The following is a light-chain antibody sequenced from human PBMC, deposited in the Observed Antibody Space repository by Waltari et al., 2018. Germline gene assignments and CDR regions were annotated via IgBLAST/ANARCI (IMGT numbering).Light chain of an antibody. J-gene: IGLJ2*01. V-gene: IGLV1-40*01. CDR1: SSNIGAGFD. Sequence: QSVLTQPPSLSGAPGQRVTISCTGSSSNIGAGFDVHWLQHLPGAAPKLLIYGNINRPSGVPDRFSGSKSGTSASLAITGLQAEDEADYYCQSYDNSPSAWVFGGGTKLTVL. CDR3: QSYDNSPSAWV. CDR2: GNI.